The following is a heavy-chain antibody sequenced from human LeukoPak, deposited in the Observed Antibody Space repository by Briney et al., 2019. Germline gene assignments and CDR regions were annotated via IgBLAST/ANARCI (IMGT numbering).Heavy chain of an antibody. Sequence: GGSLRLSCAASGFTFSSYAMHWVRQAPGKGLVWVAVISYDGSNKYYADSVKGRFTISRDNSKNTLYLQMNSLRAEDTAVYYCARDTGRYSSSWYTVYWGQGTLVTVSS. D-gene: IGHD6-13*01. V-gene: IGHV3-30-3*01. CDR1: GFTFSSYA. J-gene: IGHJ4*02. CDR2: ISYDGSNK. CDR3: ARDTGRYSSSWYTVY.